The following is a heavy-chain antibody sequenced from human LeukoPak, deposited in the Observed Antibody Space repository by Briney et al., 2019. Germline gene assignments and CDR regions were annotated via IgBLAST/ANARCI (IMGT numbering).Heavy chain of an antibody. J-gene: IGHJ4*02. CDR3: ARAGEPGDTAMVMGYFDY. V-gene: IGHV4-61*08. CDR2: IYYSGST. Sequence: PSETLSLTCAVSGGSISSNDYYWGWIRQPPGKGLEWIGYIYYSGSTNYNPSLKSRVTISVDTSKNQFSLKLSSVTAADTAVYYCARAGEPGDTAMVMGYFDYWGQGTLVTVSS. D-gene: IGHD5-18*01. CDR1: GGSISSNDYY.